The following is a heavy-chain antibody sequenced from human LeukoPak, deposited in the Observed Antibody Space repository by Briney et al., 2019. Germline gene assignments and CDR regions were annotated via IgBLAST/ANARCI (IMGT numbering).Heavy chain of an antibody. V-gene: IGHV4-39*07. Sequence: SETLSLTCTVSGGSISSSSYYWGWIRQPPGKGLEWIGSIYYSGSTYYNPSLKSRVTISVDTSKNQFSLKLSSVTAADTAVYYCAGSEDYYDSSPLDYWGQGTLVTVSS. J-gene: IGHJ4*02. CDR3: AGSEDYYDSSPLDY. D-gene: IGHD3-22*01. CDR2: IYYSGST. CDR1: GGSISSSSYY.